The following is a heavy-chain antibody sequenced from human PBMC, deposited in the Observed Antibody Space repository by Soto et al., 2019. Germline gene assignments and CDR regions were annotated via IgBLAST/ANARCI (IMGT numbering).Heavy chain of an antibody. D-gene: IGHD6-19*01. CDR1: GGSISSTNW. V-gene: IGHV4-4*02. CDR3: ARGQWLAFDY. J-gene: IGHJ4*02. Sequence: QVQLQESGPGLVKPSGTLSLTCAVSGGSISSTNWWSWVRQPPGKGLEWIGEIYHSGSTNSNPSLKSRVTMSVDKSKNQFSRILNSVTAAETAVYYCARGQWLAFDYWGQGTLVTVSS. CDR2: IYHSGST.